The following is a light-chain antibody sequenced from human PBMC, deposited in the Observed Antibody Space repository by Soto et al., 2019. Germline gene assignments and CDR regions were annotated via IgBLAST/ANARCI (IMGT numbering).Light chain of an antibody. Sequence: IVLTQSRATLSVSLRERANLCCRASQSVSSNYLAWYQQKPGQAPRLLIYAAFNRATGIPARFSGSGSGTEFTLTISSLQPEDFAVYYCQQYENYWTFGQGTKVDIK. CDR3: QQYENYWT. J-gene: IGKJ1*01. CDR1: QSVSSNY. V-gene: IGKV3-20*01. CDR2: AAF.